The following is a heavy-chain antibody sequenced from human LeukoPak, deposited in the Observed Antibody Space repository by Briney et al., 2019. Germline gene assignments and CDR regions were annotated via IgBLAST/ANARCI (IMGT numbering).Heavy chain of an antibody. J-gene: IGHJ6*04. D-gene: IGHD3-10*02. CDR3: AELGITMIGGV. CDR2: ISNSDGNT. CDR1: GFTFSSYA. V-gene: IGHV3-23*01. Sequence: GGSLRLSCAASGFTFSSYAMSWVRQAPGKGLEWASTISNSDGNTYYADSVKGRFTISRDNPKNTLYLQMNSLRAEDTAVYYCAELGITMIGGVWGKGTTVTISS.